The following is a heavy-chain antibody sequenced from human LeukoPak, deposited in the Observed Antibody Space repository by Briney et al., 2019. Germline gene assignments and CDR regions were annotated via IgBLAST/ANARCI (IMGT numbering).Heavy chain of an antibody. D-gene: IGHD3-22*01. V-gene: IGHV3-33*06. CDR2: IWYDGSNK. CDR1: GFTFSSYG. CDR3: AKDYYYGSSGYFDY. J-gene: IGHJ4*02. Sequence: TGRSLRLSCAASGFTFSSYGMDWVRQATGKGLEWVAVIWYDGSNKYCADSVKGRFTISRDNSKNTLYLQMNSLRAEDTAVYYCAKDYYYGSSGYFDYWGQGTLVTVSS.